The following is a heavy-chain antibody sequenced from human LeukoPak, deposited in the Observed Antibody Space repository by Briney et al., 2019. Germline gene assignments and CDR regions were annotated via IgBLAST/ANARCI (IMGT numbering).Heavy chain of an antibody. V-gene: IGHV4-34*01. CDR3: VGYSYGYYYYYFMDV. CDR1: GGSFSGYY. CDR2: INHSGST. Sequence: SETLSLTCAVYGGSFSGYYWSWIRQPPGKGLEWIGEINHSGSTNYNPSLKSRVTISVDTSQNQFSLNLSSVTAADTAIYYCVGYSYGYYYYYFMDVWGKGTTVTVSS. J-gene: IGHJ6*03. D-gene: IGHD5-18*01.